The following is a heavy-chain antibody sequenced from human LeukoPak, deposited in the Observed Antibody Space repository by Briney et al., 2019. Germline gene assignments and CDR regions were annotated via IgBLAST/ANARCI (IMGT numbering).Heavy chain of an antibody. V-gene: IGHV3-48*01. CDR2: ISSSSSTI. CDR3: ARARSGNYFDY. Sequence: GGSLRLSCAASGFTFSSVSMSWVRQAPGKGLEWISYISSSSSTIYYADSVKSRFTISRDNAKNSVYLQMNSLRAEDTAVYSCARARSGNYFDYWGQGTLVTVSS. D-gene: IGHD3-3*01. CDR1: GFTFSSVS. J-gene: IGHJ4*02.